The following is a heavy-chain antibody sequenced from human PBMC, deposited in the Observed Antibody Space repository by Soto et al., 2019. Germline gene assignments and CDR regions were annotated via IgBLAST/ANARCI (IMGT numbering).Heavy chain of an antibody. Sequence: GGSLRLSCAASGFTFSSYGMHWVRQAPGKGLEWVAVISYDGSNKYYADSVKGRFTISRDNSKNTLYLQMNSLRAEDTAVYYCAREPEWVTMIVVVITELDYWGQGT. CDR2: ISYDGSNK. V-gene: IGHV3-30*03. D-gene: IGHD3-22*01. CDR3: AREPEWVTMIVVVITELDY. J-gene: IGHJ4*02. CDR1: GFTFSSYG.